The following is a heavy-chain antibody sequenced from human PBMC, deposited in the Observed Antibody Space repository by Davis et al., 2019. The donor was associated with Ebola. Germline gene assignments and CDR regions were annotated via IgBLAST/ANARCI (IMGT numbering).Heavy chain of an antibody. V-gene: IGHV4-59*01. CDR2: IFYRGST. Sequence: PSETLSLTCTVSGASISSYYWSWIRQPPGKGPEWIGYIFYRGSTNYNPSLKSRVTISVDTSKNQFSLKLSSVTAADTAVYYCARLYSSASGWFDPWGQGTLVTVSS. D-gene: IGHD6-25*01. J-gene: IGHJ5*02. CDR3: ARLYSSASGWFDP. CDR1: GASISSYY.